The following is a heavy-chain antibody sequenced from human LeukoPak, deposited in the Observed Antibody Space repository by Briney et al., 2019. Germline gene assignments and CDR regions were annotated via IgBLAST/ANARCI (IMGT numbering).Heavy chain of an antibody. V-gene: IGHV1-69*04. CDR3: ARAIRDYYDSSGLDY. Sequence: ASVKVSCKASGGTFSSYAISWVRQAPGQGLEWMGRIIPILGIANYAQKFQGRVTITADKSTSTAYMELSSLRSEDTAVYYCARAIRDYYDSSGLDYWGQGTLVTVSS. D-gene: IGHD3-22*01. J-gene: IGHJ4*02. CDR2: IIPILGIA. CDR1: GGTFSSYA.